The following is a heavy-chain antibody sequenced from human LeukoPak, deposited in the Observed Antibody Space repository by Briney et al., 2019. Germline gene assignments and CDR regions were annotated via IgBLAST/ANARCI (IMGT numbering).Heavy chain of an antibody. D-gene: IGHD3-3*01. CDR2: IYYSGST. Sequence: PSETLSLTCTVSGGSISSSSYNWGWIRQPPGKGREWIGSIYYSGSTYYNPSLKSRVTISVDTSKNQFSLKLSSVTAADTAVYYCARRGYDFWSGTQFGYFDYWGQGTLVTVSS. CDR1: GGSISSSSYN. V-gene: IGHV4-39*01. J-gene: IGHJ4*02. CDR3: ARRGYDFWSGTQFGYFDY.